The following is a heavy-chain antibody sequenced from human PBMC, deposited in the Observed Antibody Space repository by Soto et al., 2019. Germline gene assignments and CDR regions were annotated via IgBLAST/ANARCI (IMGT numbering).Heavy chain of an antibody. Sequence: PGGSLRLSCAASGFTFSSYSMNWVRQAPGKGLEWVSSISSSSSYIYYADSVKGRFTISRDNAKNSLYLQMNSLRAEDTAVYYCARGKKWDQLLFGLDGEYRYWGQGTLVTVSS. CDR1: GFTFSSYS. D-gene: IGHD2-2*01. CDR2: ISSSSSYI. CDR3: ARGKKWDQLLFGLDGEYRY. J-gene: IGHJ4*02. V-gene: IGHV3-21*01.